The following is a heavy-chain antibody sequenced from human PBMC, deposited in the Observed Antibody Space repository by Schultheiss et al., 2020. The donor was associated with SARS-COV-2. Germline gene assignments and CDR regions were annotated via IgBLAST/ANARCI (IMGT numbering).Heavy chain of an antibody. CDR2: ISGSGGST. V-gene: IGHV3-23*01. D-gene: IGHD2-15*01. CDR3: VRGFGTDIVVVVADGYFQH. J-gene: IGHJ1*01. CDR1: GFTFSSYD. Sequence: GGSLRLSCAASGFTFSSYDMHWVRQATGKGLEWVSAISGSGGSTYYADSVKGRFTISRDNSKNTLYLQMNILRAEDTAVYYCVRGFGTDIVVVVADGYFQHWGQGTLVTVSS.